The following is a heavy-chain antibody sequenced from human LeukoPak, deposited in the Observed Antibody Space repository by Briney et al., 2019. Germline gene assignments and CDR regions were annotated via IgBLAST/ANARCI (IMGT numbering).Heavy chain of an antibody. V-gene: IGHV4-59*01. D-gene: IGHD2-2*01. CDR2: IYYSGST. J-gene: IGHJ6*02. Sequence: SETLSLTCTVSGGSISSYYWSWIRRPPGKGLEWIGYIYYSGSTKYNPSLKSRVTISVDTSRTQFSLKVSSVTAADTAVYYCAREGTSSHRLDVWGQGTTVTVSS. CDR3: AREGTSSHRLDV. CDR1: GGSISSYY.